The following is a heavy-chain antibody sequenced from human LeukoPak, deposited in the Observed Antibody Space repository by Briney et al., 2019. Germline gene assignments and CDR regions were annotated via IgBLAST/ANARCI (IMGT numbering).Heavy chain of an antibody. Sequence: PSETLSLTCTVSGGSVSSSSYFWGWIRQPPGKGLEWIGEINHSGSTNYNPSLKSRVTISVDTSKNQFSLKLSSVTAADTAVYYCARVRWFGIFDYWGQGTLVTVSS. CDR2: INHSGST. CDR3: ARVRWFGIFDY. CDR1: GGSVSSSSYF. V-gene: IGHV4-39*07. J-gene: IGHJ4*02. D-gene: IGHD3-10*01.